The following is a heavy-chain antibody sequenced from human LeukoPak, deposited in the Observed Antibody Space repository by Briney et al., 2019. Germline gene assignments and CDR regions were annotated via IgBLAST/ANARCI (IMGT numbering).Heavy chain of an antibody. J-gene: IGHJ4*02. D-gene: IGHD6-13*01. CDR3: ATYGIGVAGVDY. V-gene: IGHV3-7*01. Sequence: PGGSLRLSCAASGFTFSSYWMSWVRQAPGKGLEWVANIKQDGTEKNYVDSVKGRFTISRDNAESSLFLQMNSLRDEDMGVYYCATYGIGVAGVDYWGQGTLVTVTS. CDR2: IKQDGTEK. CDR1: GFTFSSYW.